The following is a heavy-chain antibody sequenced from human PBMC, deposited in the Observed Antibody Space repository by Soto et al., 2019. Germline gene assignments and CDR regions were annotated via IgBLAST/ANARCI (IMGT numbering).Heavy chain of an antibody. V-gene: IGHV3-23*01. CDR2: MSRTGDNT. D-gene: IGHD3-22*01. CDR1: GFTFSIYA. J-gene: IGHJ4*02. CDR3: AKDQSNSKPLYYFDF. Sequence: GGSLRLSCAASGFTFSIYAMTWVRQSPGKGLEWVSSMSRTGDNTYYADSVKGRFTISRDNSKNTLYLQMNSLRAEDTAIYYCAKDQSNSKPLYYFDFWGPGTLVTVSS.